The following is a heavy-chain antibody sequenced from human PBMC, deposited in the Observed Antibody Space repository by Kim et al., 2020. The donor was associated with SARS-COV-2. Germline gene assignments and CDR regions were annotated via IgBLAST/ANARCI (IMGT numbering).Heavy chain of an antibody. V-gene: IGHV5-51*01. D-gene: IGHD6-13*01. J-gene: IGHJ4*02. CDR3: TRGTGYSSNWFDY. Sequence: RYSPPFQGQVTISADTSISTAYLQWSSLEASDTAMYYCTRGTGYSSNWFDYWGQGTLVTVSS.